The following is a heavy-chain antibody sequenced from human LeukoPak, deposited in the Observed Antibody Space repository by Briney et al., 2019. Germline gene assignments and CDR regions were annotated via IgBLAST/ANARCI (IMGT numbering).Heavy chain of an antibody. CDR2: MNPNSGNT. Sequence: ASVKVSCKAPGYTFTSYDINWVRQATGQGLEWMGWMNPNSGNTGYAQKFQGRVTMTRNTSISTAYMELSSLRSEDTAVYYCARGRVKAIGYCSGGSCLVYWGQGTLVTVSS. CDR1: GYTFTSYD. D-gene: IGHD2-15*01. J-gene: IGHJ4*02. CDR3: ARGRVKAIGYCSGGSCLVY. V-gene: IGHV1-8*01.